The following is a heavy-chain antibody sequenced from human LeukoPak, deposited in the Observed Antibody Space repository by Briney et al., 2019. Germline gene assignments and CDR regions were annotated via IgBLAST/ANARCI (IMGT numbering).Heavy chain of an antibody. Sequence: PSETLSLTCTVSGGSINNYYWSCIRQPARKGLECIGRISTSGSTNYNPSLKSRVTMSVDTSKNQFSLKLTSVTAADTAVYYCARGDYSNYPNYYYYMDVWGKGTTVTVSS. J-gene: IGHJ6*03. CDR2: ISTSGST. CDR1: GGSINNYY. CDR3: ARGDYSNYPNYYYYMDV. D-gene: IGHD4-11*01. V-gene: IGHV4-4*07.